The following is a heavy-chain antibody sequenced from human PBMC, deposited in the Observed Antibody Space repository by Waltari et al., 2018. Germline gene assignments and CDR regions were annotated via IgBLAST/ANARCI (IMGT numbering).Heavy chain of an antibody. J-gene: IGHJ3*01. V-gene: IGHV3-48*02. CDR1: GFKIKGVS. D-gene: IGHD6-19*01. CDR3: ARGWLENSFDL. Sequence: ESGGTLAHAGTSLRLTCAASGFKIKGVSMDWVRQAPGKGPQWLSFIGAGGRPVYYEDSVRGRFTISRDDATNVVHLEMRDHREEDSATYYCARGWLENSFDLWGPGTTVTVSS. CDR2: IGAGGRPV.